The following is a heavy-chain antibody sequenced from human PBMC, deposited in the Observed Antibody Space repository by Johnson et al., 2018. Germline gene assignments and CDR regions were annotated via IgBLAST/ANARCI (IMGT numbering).Heavy chain of an antibody. Sequence: VQLVESGGGLVQXGRSLRLSCAASGFTFDDYAMHWVRQAPGKGLEWVSGISWNSGSIGYGDSVKGRFTISRDNAKNSLYLQMNSLRAEDTALYYCAKAQLYSSSSVVAFDIWGQGTMVTVSS. CDR3: AKAQLYSSSSVVAFDI. V-gene: IGHV3-9*01. CDR2: ISWNSGSI. J-gene: IGHJ3*02. D-gene: IGHD6-6*01. CDR1: GFTFDDYA.